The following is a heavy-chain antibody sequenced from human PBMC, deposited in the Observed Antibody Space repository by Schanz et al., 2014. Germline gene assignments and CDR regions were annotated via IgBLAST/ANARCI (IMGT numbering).Heavy chain of an antibody. CDR1: GFSFSGYG. V-gene: IGHV3-NL1*01. CDR3: ARDEGRDGYNLAFDV. J-gene: IGHJ3*01. D-gene: IGHD5-12*01. CDR2: VYMSAAST. Sequence: QVQLVESGGGVAQPGGSLRLSCAASGFSFSGYGMHWVRQAPGKGLEWVSTVYMSAASTRYADSVKGRFIISRDSSKNTLFLQMNSLRPEDTALYFCARDEGRDGYNLAFDVWGQGTLVTVSS.